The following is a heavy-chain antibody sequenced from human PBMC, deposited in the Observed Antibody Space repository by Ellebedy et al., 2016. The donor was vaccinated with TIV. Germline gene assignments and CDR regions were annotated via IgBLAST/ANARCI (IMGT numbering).Heavy chain of an antibody. CDR2: ISGSGGST. J-gene: IGHJ4*02. V-gene: IGHV3-23*01. CDR1: GFTFSSYA. CDR3: AGHGDRAMTH. Sequence: GESLKISCAVSGFTFSSYAMSWVRQAPGKGLEWVSAISGSGGSTYYADSVKGRFTISRDNSKNTLYLQMNSLRAEDTAVYYCAGHGDRAMTHWGQGTLVTVSS. D-gene: IGHD5-18*01.